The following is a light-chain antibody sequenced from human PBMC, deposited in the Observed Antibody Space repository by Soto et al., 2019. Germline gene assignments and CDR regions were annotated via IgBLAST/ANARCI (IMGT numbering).Light chain of an antibody. J-gene: IGKJ4*01. CDR3: MQGTDWPLT. Sequence: DVVMTQSPLSLPVTLGQPASISCRSSQSLVYSDGNTYLSWFQQRPGQSPRRLISKVSNRDSGVPDRFSGSGSGTEFTLKISRVEAEDVGVYYCMQGTDWPLTFGGGTKVEIK. CDR1: QSLVYSDGNTY. CDR2: KVS. V-gene: IGKV2-30*01.